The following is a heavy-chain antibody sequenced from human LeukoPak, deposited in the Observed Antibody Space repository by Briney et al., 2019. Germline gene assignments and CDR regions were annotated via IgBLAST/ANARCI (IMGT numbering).Heavy chain of an antibody. CDR3: AKDRGAVADYFDY. V-gene: IGHV3-30*18. D-gene: IGHD6-19*01. CDR1: GFTISTFG. Sequence: PGGSQRLSCAAAGFTISTFGMHWVRKAPGKGLEWVAVISYDGCNKYYAGYVKGRFTISRDNSKITLYLQMNSLRAEDSAVYYWAKDRGAVADYFDYWGQGTLVTVSS. CDR2: ISYDGCNK. J-gene: IGHJ4*02.